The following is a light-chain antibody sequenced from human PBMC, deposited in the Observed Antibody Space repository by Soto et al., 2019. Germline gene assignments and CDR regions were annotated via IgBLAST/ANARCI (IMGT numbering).Light chain of an antibody. Sequence: DLEMVQSPSALSASVGDTVTITCRASQKSSPWLAWYQQKPGQAPKLLMYDVSSLKRGDPSRFNGSGSGTEFTLTISSLQPNDFATYYCQQYNDYAATFGQGTKVEI. V-gene: IGKV1-5*01. CDR1: QKSSPW. J-gene: IGKJ1*01. CDR2: DVS. CDR3: QQYNDYAAT.